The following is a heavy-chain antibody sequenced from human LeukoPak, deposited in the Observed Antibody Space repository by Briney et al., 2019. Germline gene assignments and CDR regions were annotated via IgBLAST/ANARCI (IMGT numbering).Heavy chain of an antibody. CDR2: IHSDGSK. CDR1: GFPVRSNY. D-gene: IGHD1-26*01. Sequence: GGSLRLSCAASGFPVRSNYMTWVRQAPQKGLEWVSTIHSDGSKYYVDSVKGRFIISRDISQNTVYLEMNRLRAEDAAVYYCAREGWEELGHYFDYWGQGTGVTVSS. CDR3: AREGWEELGHYFDY. V-gene: IGHV3-53*01. J-gene: IGHJ4*02.